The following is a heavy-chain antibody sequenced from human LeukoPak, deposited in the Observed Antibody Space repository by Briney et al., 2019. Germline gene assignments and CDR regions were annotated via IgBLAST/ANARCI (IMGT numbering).Heavy chain of an antibody. V-gene: IGHV3-7*01. CDR3: TRQPNHFDC. Sequence: RGSLRLSCAASGFMFNDYWMSWVRQAPGRGLEWVADIKEDGSERWYADSVKGRFTISRDNAKNSLYLQMNSLRVEDTAVYFCTRQPNHFDCWGQGTLVTVSS. CDR1: GFMFNDYW. J-gene: IGHJ4*02. CDR2: IKEDGSER.